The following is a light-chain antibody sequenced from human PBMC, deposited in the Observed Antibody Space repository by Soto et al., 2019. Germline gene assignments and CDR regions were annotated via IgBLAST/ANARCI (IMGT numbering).Light chain of an antibody. CDR3: QQYGNSPLT. CDR1: QSVSSSY. Sequence: EIFLTQSPVTLSFSPGERGARSCGASQSVSSSYLGWYQQKPGQAPRLLIYDASSRATGVPDRFRGRGSGTDFALPINRLEPDDFAVYYCQQYGNSPLTFGQGTKVDIK. CDR2: DAS. V-gene: IGKV3-20*01. J-gene: IGKJ1*01.